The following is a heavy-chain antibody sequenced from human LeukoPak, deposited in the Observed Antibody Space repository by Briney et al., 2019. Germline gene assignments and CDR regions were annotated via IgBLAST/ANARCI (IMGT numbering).Heavy chain of an antibody. J-gene: IGHJ4*02. CDR1: GYSISSGYY. D-gene: IGHD5-24*01. Sequence: PSETLSLTCTVSGYSISSGYYWGWIRQPPGKGLEWIGSIYHSGSTYYNPSLKSRVTISVDTSKNQFSLKLSSVTAADTAVYYCASNGYNYPYYFDYWGQGTLVTVSS. CDR3: ASNGYNYPYYFDY. V-gene: IGHV4-38-2*02. CDR2: IYHSGST.